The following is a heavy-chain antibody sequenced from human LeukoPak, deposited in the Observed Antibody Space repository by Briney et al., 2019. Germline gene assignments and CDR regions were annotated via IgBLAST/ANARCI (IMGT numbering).Heavy chain of an antibody. J-gene: IGHJ6*03. V-gene: IGHV4-59*01. D-gene: IGHD3-3*01. CDR2: IYYSGST. CDR3: ARGLYDFWSGNYYYYMDV. CDR1: GGSFSGYY. Sequence: SETLSLTCAVYGGSFSGYYWSWIRQPPGKGLEWIGYIYYSGSTNYNPSLKSRVTISVDTSKNQFSLKLSSVTAADTAVYYCARGLYDFWSGNYYYYMDVWGKGTTVTVSS.